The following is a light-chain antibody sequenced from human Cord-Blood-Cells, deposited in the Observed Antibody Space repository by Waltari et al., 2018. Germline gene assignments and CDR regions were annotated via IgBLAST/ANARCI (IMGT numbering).Light chain of an antibody. CDR3: CSYAGSYTLV. Sequence: QSALTHPRPVSGSPGQSVPISFTGTSSYVGGYNYVSWYQQHPGKAPKLMIYDVSKRPSGVPDRFSGSKSGNTASLTISGLQAEDEADYYCCSYAGSYTLVFGGGTKLTVL. J-gene: IGLJ3*02. CDR1: SSYVGGYNY. CDR2: DVS. V-gene: IGLV2-11*01.